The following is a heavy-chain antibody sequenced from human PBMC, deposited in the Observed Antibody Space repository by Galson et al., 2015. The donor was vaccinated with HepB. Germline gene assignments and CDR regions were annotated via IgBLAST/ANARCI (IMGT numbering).Heavy chain of an antibody. V-gene: IGHV3-33*01. J-gene: IGHJ4*02. CDR2: IWYDGSNK. D-gene: IGHD3-3*01. Sequence: SLRLSCAASGFTFSSYGMHWVRQAPGKGLEWVAVIWYDGSNKYYADSVKGRFTISRDNSKNTLYLQMNSLRAEDTAVYYCAGGKRYYDFWSGYWGGFDYWGQGTLVTVSS. CDR1: GFTFSSYG. CDR3: AGGKRYYDFWSGYWGGFDY.